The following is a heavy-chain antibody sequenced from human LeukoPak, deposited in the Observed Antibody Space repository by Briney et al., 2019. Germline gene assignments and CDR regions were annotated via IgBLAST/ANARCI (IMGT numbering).Heavy chain of an antibody. CDR2: ISSSGSTI. V-gene: IGHV3-48*03. CDR3: ARGPPVTLDYYYMDV. CDR1: GFTFSSYE. J-gene: IGHJ6*03. Sequence: GGSLRLSCAASGFTFSSYEMNWVRQAPGKGLEWVSYISSSGSTIYYADSVKGRFTISRDNAKNSLYLQMNSLRAEDTAVYYCARGPPVTLDYYYMDVWGKGTTVTISS. D-gene: IGHD4-17*01.